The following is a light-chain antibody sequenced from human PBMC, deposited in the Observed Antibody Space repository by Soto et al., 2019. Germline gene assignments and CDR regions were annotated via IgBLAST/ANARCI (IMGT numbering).Light chain of an antibody. CDR1: QSVSSY. V-gene: IGKV3-11*01. J-gene: IGKJ4*01. CDR2: DAS. Sequence: EIMLTQSPATLSLSPGERATLSCRASQSVSSYLAWYQQKPGQAPRLLIYDASNRATGIPARFSGSGSGTDFTLTISSLEPEDVAVYYCQQRSNWPLTFGGGTNVEIK. CDR3: QQRSNWPLT.